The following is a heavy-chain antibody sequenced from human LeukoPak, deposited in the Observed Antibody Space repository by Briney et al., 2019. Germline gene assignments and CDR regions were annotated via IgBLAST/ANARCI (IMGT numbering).Heavy chain of an antibody. D-gene: IGHD3-3*01. CDR2: INPNSGGT. V-gene: IGHV1-2*02. CDR3: ARDFWSGYYVYYSMDV. J-gene: IGHJ6*02. Sequence: ASVKVSCKASGYTFTGYYMHWVRQAPGQGLEWMGWINPNSGGTNYAQKFQGRVTMTRDTSISTAYMELSRLRSDDTAVYYCARDFWSGYYVYYSMDVWGQGTTVTVSS. CDR1: GYTFTGYY.